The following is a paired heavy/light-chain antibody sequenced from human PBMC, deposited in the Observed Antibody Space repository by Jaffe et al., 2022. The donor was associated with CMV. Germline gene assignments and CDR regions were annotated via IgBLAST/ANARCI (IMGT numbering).Light chain of an antibody. CDR2: DVS. J-gene: IGLJ2*01. Sequence: QSALTQPASVSGSPGQSITISCTGTSSDVGGYNYVSWYQQHPGKAPKLMIYDVSNRPSGVSNRFSGSKSGNTASLTISGLQAEDEADYYCSSYTSSSTLEGVFGGGTKLTVL. V-gene: IGLV2-14*03. CDR3: SSYTSSSTLEGV. CDR1: SSDVGGYNY.
Heavy chain of an antibody. CDR3: ARHPNLNYYDSSGYYSTPGTYYFDY. J-gene: IGHJ4*02. V-gene: IGHV5-51*01. Sequence: EVQLVQSGAEVKKPGESLKISCKGSGYSFTSYWIGWVRQMPGKGLEWMGIIYPGDSDTRYSPSFQGQVTISADKSISTAYLQWSSLKASDTAMYYCARHPNLNYYDSSGYYSTPGTYYFDYWGQGTLVTVSS. D-gene: IGHD3-22*01. CDR2: IYPGDSDT. CDR1: GYSFTSYW.